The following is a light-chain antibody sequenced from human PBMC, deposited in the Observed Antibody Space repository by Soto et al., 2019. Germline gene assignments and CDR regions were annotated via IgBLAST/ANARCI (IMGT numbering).Light chain of an antibody. V-gene: IGKV3-20*01. CDR3: QQYGILPLT. J-gene: IGKJ4*01. CDR2: YPS. CDR1: QSVSSNY. Sequence: EIVLTQSPGTLSLSPGERASLSCRASQSVSSNYLAWFQQKPGQAPRLLSSYPSSRATGIPDRFSGSGSGTDFTLTISRLEPEDFAVYYCQQYGILPLTFGGGTKVEIK.